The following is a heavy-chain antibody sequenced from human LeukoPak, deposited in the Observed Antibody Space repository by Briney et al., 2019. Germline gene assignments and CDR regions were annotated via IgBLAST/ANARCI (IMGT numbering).Heavy chain of an antibody. D-gene: IGHD6-19*01. Sequence: GGSLRLSCVASGFTFSRYWMSWVRQAPGKGLEWVAKIKQDGSGEYYLDSGKGRFTISRDNAKNSLYLRMNSLRADDTAVYFCTTGYSSGWYNEGNYWGQGTLVTVSS. V-gene: IGHV3-7*01. CDR1: GFTFSRYW. CDR2: IKQDGSGE. J-gene: IGHJ4*02. CDR3: TTGYSSGWYNEGNY.